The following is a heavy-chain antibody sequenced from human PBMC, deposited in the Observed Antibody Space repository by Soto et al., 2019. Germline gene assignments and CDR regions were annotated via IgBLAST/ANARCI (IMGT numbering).Heavy chain of an antibody. CDR2: IYYSGST. V-gene: IGHV4-39*01. J-gene: IGHJ6*02. D-gene: IGHD3-3*01. Sequence: SETLSLTCTVSGGSISSSSYYWGWIRQPPGKGLEWIGSIYYSGSTYYNPSLKSRVTISVNTPKNQFSLKLSSVNAADTAVYYCARGTYYDFWSGYYKSYYYGMDVWGQGTTVTVSS. CDR1: GGSISSSSYY. CDR3: ARGTYYDFWSGYYKSYYYGMDV.